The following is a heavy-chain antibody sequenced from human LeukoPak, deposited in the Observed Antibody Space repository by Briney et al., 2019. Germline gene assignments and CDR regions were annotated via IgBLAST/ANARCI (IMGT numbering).Heavy chain of an antibody. D-gene: IGHD2-21*02. J-gene: IGHJ4*02. CDR3: ARHSYCGGDCYLDY. CDR2: IYYSGST. V-gene: IGHV4-59*08. CDR1: GGSISSYY. Sequence: SETLSLTCTVSGGSISSYYWSWIRQPPGKGLEWIGYIYYSGSTNYNPSLKSRVTISVDTSKSQFSLKLSSVTAADTAVYYCARHSYCGGDCYLDYWGQGTLVTVSS.